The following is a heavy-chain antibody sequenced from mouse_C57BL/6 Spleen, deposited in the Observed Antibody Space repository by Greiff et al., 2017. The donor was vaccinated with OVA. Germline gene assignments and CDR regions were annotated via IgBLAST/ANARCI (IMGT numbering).Heavy chain of an antibody. J-gene: IGHJ1*03. Sequence: VQLQQPGAELVRPGTSVKLSCKASGYTFTSYWMHWVKQRPGQGLEWIGVIDPSDSYTNYNQQFKGKATLTVDTSSSTAYMQLRSLTSEDSAVYYCAKLTGTYWYFDGWGTGTTVTVSS. CDR1: GYTFTSYW. D-gene: IGHD4-1*01. V-gene: IGHV1-59*01. CDR2: IDPSDSYT. CDR3: AKLTGTYWYFDG.